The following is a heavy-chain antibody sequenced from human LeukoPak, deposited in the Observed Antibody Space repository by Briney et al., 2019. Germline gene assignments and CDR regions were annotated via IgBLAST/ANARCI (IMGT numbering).Heavy chain of an antibody. CDR1: GFTFSSYS. CDR3: AGDLRRVVVAATDDY. V-gene: IGHV3-48*01. Sequence: GGSLRLSCAASGFTFSSYSMNWVRQAPGKGLEWVSYISSSSSTIYYADSVKGRFTISRDNAKNSLYLQMNSLRAEDTAVYYCAGDLRRVVVAATDDYWGQGTLVTVSS. J-gene: IGHJ4*02. CDR2: ISSSSSTI. D-gene: IGHD2-15*01.